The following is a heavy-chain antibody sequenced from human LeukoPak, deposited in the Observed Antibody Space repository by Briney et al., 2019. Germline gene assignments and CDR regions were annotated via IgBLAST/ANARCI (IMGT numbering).Heavy chain of an antibody. V-gene: IGHV3-23*01. CDR2: ISGSGGST. J-gene: IGHJ3*02. Sequence: GGSLRLSCAASGFTFSSYAMSWVRQAPGKGREWVSAISGSGGSTYYADSVKGRFTISRDNSKNTLYLQMNSLRAEDTAVYYCAKNYYGSGSYRAFDIWGQGTMVTVSS. D-gene: IGHD3-10*01. CDR1: GFTFSSYA. CDR3: AKNYYGSGSYRAFDI.